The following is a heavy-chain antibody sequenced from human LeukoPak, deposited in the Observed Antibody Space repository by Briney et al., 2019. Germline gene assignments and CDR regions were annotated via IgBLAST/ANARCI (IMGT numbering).Heavy chain of an antibody. Sequence: GSSLRLCCAASGFNFSSCGIHWVPQAPGYGLECLPVISYDGSNKYYADSVKGRFTISRDNSKNTLYLQMNSLRAEDTAVYYCATSSGSYRYYFDYWGQGTLVTVSP. V-gene: IGHV3-30*03. J-gene: IGHJ4*02. CDR3: ATSSGSYRYYFDY. D-gene: IGHD1-26*01. CDR2: ISYDGSNK. CDR1: GFNFSSCG.